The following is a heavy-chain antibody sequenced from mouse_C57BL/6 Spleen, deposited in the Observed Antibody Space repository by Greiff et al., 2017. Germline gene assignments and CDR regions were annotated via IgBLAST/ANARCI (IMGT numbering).Heavy chain of an antibody. J-gene: IGHJ3*01. V-gene: IGHV1-80*01. CDR2: IYPGDGDT. Sequence: QVQLKQSGAELVKPGASVKISCKASGYAFSSYWMNWVKQRPGKGLVWIGQIYPGDGDTNYNGKFKGKATLTADKSSSTAYMQLSSLTSEDSAVYFCAREVTTRGAWFAYWGQGTLVTVSA. CDR3: AREVTTRGAWFAY. CDR1: GYAFSSYW. D-gene: IGHD2-2*01.